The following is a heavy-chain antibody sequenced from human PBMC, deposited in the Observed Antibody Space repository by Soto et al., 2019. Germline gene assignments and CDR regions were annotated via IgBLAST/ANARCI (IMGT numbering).Heavy chain of an antibody. CDR1: GYTFTSYG. J-gene: IGHJ4*02. Sequence: SGKVCCKDSGYTFTSYGISWVRQAPGQGLEWMGWISAYNGNTNYAQKLQGRVTMTTDTSTSTAYTELRSLRSDDTAVYYCARVRDYDYFDYWGQGTLVSVSS. V-gene: IGHV1-18*01. D-gene: IGHD3-16*01. CDR2: ISAYNGNT. CDR3: ARVRDYDYFDY.